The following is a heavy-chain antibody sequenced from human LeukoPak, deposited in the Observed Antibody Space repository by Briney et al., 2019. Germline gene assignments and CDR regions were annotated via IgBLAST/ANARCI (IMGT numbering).Heavy chain of an antibody. D-gene: IGHD2-2*01. CDR2: INPSGGST. J-gene: IGHJ5*02. Sequence: ASVKVSCKASGYTFTSYYMHWVRQAPGQGLEWMGIINPSGGSTSYAQKFQGRVTMTRDTSTSTVYMELSSLRSEDTAVYYCARDLEPAASSPNWFDPWGQGTLVTVSS. CDR1: GYTFTSYY. V-gene: IGHV1-46*01. CDR3: ARDLEPAASSPNWFDP.